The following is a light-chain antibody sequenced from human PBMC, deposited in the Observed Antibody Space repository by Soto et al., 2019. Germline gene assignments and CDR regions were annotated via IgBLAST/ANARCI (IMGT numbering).Light chain of an antibody. V-gene: IGKV1-12*01. J-gene: IGKJ4*01. CDR2: AAS. CDR1: QDISSW. Sequence: DIPMTQSPSSVSASVGDRVTITCRASQDISSWLAWYQQKPGKAPKLLLYAASSLQSGVPSRFSGSASGTDFTLTINTLQPEDFATYYCQQTSSFPLTFGGGTKVEIK. CDR3: QQTSSFPLT.